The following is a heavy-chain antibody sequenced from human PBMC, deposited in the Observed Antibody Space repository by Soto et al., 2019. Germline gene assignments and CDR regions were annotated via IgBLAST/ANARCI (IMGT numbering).Heavy chain of an antibody. CDR3: ASDTVGDEGAFFDM. V-gene: IGHV3-7*01. CDR1: GFTFSSYW. CDR2: IQENGNEK. J-gene: IGHJ3*02. D-gene: IGHD1-26*01. Sequence: EVRLVESGGGLVQPGESLRLSCAASGFTFSSYWMTWVRQAPGKGLEWVANIQENGNEKHYVDSVKGRFTISRDNPKNSLYLQMNNLRVEDTAFYYCASDTVGDEGAFFDMWGQGTMVTVSS.